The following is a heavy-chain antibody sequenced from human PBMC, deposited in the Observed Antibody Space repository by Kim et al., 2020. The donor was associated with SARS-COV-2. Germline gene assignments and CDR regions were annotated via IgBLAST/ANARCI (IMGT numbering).Heavy chain of an antibody. D-gene: IGHD3-10*01. CDR1: GFSFTNSG. V-gene: IGHV3-15*04. Sequence: GGSLRLSCVASGFSFTNSGMNWVRQAPGKGLEWVCRIESRTDGETKHYAAPVQGRFTISRDYSKNTVYLQMNTRKTENTVVYYWWDHNGAGSRDHWGQGTLVTVSS. J-gene: IGHJ4*02. CDR3: WDHNGAGSRDH. CDR2: IESRTDGETK.